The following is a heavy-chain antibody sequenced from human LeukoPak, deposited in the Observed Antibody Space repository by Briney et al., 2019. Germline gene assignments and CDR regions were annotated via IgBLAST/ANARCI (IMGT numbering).Heavy chain of an antibody. D-gene: IGHD2-2*01. V-gene: IGHV3-48*03. J-gene: IGHJ4*02. CDR3: ARRYCSSTSCLLDY. CDR1: GFTFSTYA. CDR2: ISSTSGSTI. Sequence: PGGSLRLSCAATGFTFSTYAMNWVRQAPGKGVEWVSYISSTSGSTIYYADSVKGRFTISRDNAKNSLYLQMNSLRAEDTAVYYCARRYCSSTSCLLDYWGQGTLVTVSS.